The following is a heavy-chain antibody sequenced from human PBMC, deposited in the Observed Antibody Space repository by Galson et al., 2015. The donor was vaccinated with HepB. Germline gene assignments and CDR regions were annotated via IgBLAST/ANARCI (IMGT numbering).Heavy chain of an antibody. J-gene: IGHJ6*04. V-gene: IGHV3-30*12. CDR1: SLTFSDYG. CDR2: ISYDGSST. Sequence: SLRLSCAASSLTFSDYGMHWVRQAPGKGLEWVAVISYDGSSTTYADSVKGRFTVSRDNAKNTLYLQMNSLRVEDTAVYYCASLVAYYYFGMDVWGEGTTVTVSS. D-gene: IGHD2-15*01. CDR3: ASLVAYYYFGMDV.